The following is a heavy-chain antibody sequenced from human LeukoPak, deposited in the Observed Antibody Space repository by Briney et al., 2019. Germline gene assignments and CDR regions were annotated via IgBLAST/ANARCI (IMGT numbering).Heavy chain of an antibody. CDR3: ARAPAYCSSTSCYAGGIDY. V-gene: IGHV4-59*01. Sequence: SETLSLTCTVSGGSISSYYWSWIWQPPGKGLEWIGYIYYSGSTNYNPSLKSRVTISVDTSKNQFSLKLSSETAADTAVYYCARAPAYCSSTSCYAGGIDYWGQGTLVTVSS. D-gene: IGHD2-2*01. J-gene: IGHJ4*02. CDR1: GGSISSYY. CDR2: IYYSGST.